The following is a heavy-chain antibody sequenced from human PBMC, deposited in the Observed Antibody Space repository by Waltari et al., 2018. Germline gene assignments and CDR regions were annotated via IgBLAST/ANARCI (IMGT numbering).Heavy chain of an antibody. D-gene: IGHD1-26*01. CDR3: ARALLVKDSRALDYYYYGMDV. CDR2: IIPILGIA. Sequence: QVQLVQSGAEVKKPGSSVKVSCKASGGTFSSYAISWVRQAPGQGLAWMGRIIPILGIANYAQKFQGRVTITADKSTSTAYMELSSLRSEDTAVYYCARALLVKDSRALDYYYYGMDVWGQGTTVTVSS. CDR1: GGTFSSYA. V-gene: IGHV1-69*09. J-gene: IGHJ6*02.